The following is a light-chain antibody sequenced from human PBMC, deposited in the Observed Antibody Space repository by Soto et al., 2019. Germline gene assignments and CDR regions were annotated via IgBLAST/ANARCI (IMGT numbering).Light chain of an antibody. Sequence: DIQMTQSPSSVSASVGDRVTITCRASQDINRWLAWHQQKPVKAPNLLIFSASSLQSGVPSRFSGSGSGTDFTLTITNLQPEDAATYYCLQGHSFPLTFGPGTKVDLK. CDR1: QDINRW. J-gene: IGKJ3*01. CDR3: LQGHSFPLT. CDR2: SAS. V-gene: IGKV1-12*01.